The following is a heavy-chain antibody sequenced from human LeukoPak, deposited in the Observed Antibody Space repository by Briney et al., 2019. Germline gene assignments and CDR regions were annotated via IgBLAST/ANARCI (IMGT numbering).Heavy chain of an antibody. J-gene: IGHJ5*02. V-gene: IGHV4-39*01. CDR3: ARWSGFLYNWFDP. Sequence: PSETLSLTCTVSGASFSSSSYYWGWIRQPPGKGLEWIGSIYYSGSTHYNPSLKSRVTISVDTSNNQFSLKLSSVTAADTAVYYCARWSGFLYNWFDPWGQGTLVTVSS. CDR2: IYYSGST. D-gene: IGHD3-3*01. CDR1: GASFSSSSYY.